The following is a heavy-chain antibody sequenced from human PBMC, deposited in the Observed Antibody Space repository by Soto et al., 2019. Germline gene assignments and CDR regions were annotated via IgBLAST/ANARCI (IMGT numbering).Heavy chain of an antibody. CDR1: GGSISSYY. CDR3: ARYYDFWSGYPLAFDY. CDR2: IYYSGST. V-gene: IGHV4-59*08. J-gene: IGHJ4*02. D-gene: IGHD3-3*01. Sequence: SETLSLTCTVSGGSISSYYWGWIRQPPGKGLEWIGYIYYSGSTNYNPSLKSRVTISVDTSKNQFSLKLSSVTAADTAVYYCARYYDFWSGYPLAFDYWGQGTLVTVSS.